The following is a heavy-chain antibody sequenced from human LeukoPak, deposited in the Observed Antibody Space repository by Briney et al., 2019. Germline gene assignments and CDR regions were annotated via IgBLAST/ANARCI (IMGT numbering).Heavy chain of an antibody. J-gene: IGHJ5*02. CDR2: IIPIFGTA. V-gene: IGHV1-69*13. D-gene: IGHD2-2*01. CDR1: GYTFTSYG. CDR3: ARAGQRYCSSTSCSSWFDP. Sequence: SVKVSCKASGYTFTSYGISWVRQAPGQGLEWMGGIIPIFGTANYAQKFQGRVTITADESTSTAYMELSSLRSEDTAVYYCARAGQRYCSSTSCSSWFDPWGQGTLVTVSS.